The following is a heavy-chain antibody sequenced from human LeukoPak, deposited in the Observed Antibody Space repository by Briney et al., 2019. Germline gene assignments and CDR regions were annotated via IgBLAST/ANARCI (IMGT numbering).Heavy chain of an antibody. CDR1: GGSVSSTTYY. J-gene: IGHJ4*02. CDR3: ARYVVYGSGKYYFDY. D-gene: IGHD3-10*01. Sequence: ASETLSLTCTVSGGSVSSTTYYWSWIRQPPGKGLEWIASINYSGSTYYNPSLKSRVTISVDTSEHQFSLKLSSVTAADTAVYYCARYVVYGSGKYYFDYWGQGTLVTVSS. V-gene: IGHV4-39*01. CDR2: INYSGST.